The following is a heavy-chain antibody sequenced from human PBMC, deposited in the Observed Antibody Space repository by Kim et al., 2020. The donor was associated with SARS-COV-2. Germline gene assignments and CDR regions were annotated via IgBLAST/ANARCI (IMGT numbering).Heavy chain of an antibody. D-gene: IGHD3-16*01. J-gene: IGHJ4*02. Sequence: TSYAQKVQGGVTMTRDTSKSTVYMELSSLGSEGTAVYYCAKEGARSLGYWGQGTLVTVSS. V-gene: IGHV1-46*01. CDR3: AKEGARSLGY. CDR2: T.